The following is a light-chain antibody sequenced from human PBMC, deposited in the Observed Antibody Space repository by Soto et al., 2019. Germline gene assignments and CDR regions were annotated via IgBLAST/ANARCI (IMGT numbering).Light chain of an antibody. V-gene: IGKV3D-15*01. CDR3: QQFRNWPWT. CDR2: AGS. CDR1: QSISIN. Sequence: EIVLTQSPGTLSVSPGDRVTLSGRASQSISINLAWYQHKPGQAPRLLIHAGSTRATGIPARISGSGSGTEFTLTISSLQSEDFAVYYCQQFRNWPWTFGQGTKVDIK. J-gene: IGKJ1*01.